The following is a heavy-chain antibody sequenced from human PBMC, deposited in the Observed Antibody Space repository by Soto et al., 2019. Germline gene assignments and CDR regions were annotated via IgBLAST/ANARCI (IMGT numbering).Heavy chain of an antibody. J-gene: IGHJ4*02. CDR2: ISYDGSNK. CDR1: GFTFSSYA. D-gene: IGHD4-17*01. V-gene: IGHV3-30-3*01. CDR3: ARRDDYGDRKAD. Sequence: QVQLVESGGGVVQPGRSLRLSCAASGFTFSSYAMHWVRQAPGKGLEWVAVISYDGSNKYYADSVKGRFTISRDNSKNTLYLQMNSLRAEDTAVYYCARRDDYGDRKADWGQGTLVTVSS.